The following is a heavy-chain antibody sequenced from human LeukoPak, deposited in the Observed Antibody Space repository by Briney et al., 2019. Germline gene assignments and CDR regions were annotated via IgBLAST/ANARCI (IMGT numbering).Heavy chain of an antibody. D-gene: IGHD3-10*01. V-gene: IGHV4-59*01. CDR1: GGSINSYY. CDR2: IHYTGST. CDR3: ARGGYYGSGNDFRFDP. Sequence: PSETLSLTCTVSGGSINSYYWSWIRQPPGKGLECIGYIHYTGSTNYNPSLRSRVTISVDTSKNQFSLKLSSVTAADTAIYYCARGGYYGSGNDFRFDPWGQGTLVTVSS. J-gene: IGHJ5*02.